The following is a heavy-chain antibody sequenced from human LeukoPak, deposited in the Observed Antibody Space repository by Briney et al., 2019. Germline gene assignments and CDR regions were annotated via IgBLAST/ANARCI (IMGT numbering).Heavy chain of an antibody. V-gene: IGHV3-21*01. CDR3: GRAGPVTKDHFMDV. J-gene: IGHJ6*03. CDR2: ISTSNSYI. CDR1: GFTFSDYH. Sequence: PGGSLRLSCVVYGFTFSDYHMNWVRQAPGKGLEWVSSISTSNSYIYYADSLTGRFTISRDNAKNSLFLQMNSLSAEDTAVYYCGRAGPVTKDHFMDVWGKGTTVTVSS. D-gene: IGHD2-2*01.